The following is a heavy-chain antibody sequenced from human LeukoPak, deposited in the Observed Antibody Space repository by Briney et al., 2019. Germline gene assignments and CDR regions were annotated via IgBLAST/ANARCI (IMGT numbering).Heavy chain of an antibody. CDR1: GGSISSSSYY. D-gene: IGHD1-14*01. Sequence: SETLSLTCTVSGGSISSSSYYWGWIRQPPGKGLEWIGSIYYSGSTYYNPSLKNRVTISVDTSKNQFSLKLSSVTAADTAVYYCASAQTGGFDYWGQGTLVTVSP. V-gene: IGHV4-39*01. CDR2: IYYSGST. CDR3: ASAQTGGFDY. J-gene: IGHJ4*02.